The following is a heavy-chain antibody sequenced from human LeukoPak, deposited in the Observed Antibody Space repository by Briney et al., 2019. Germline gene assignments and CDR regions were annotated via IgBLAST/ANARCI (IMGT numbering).Heavy chain of an antibody. CDR1: GFTLSSYE. Sequence: PGGSLRLSCAASGFTLSSYEMNWVRQAPGKGLEWVSYISSSGSTIYYADSVKGRFTISRDNAKNSMYLKMNSLRAEDTAVYYCARGGECFLGIAAAGRFDYWGQGTLVTVSS. J-gene: IGHJ4*02. CDR2: ISSSGSTI. CDR3: ARGGECFLGIAAAGRFDY. D-gene: IGHD6-13*01. V-gene: IGHV3-48*03.